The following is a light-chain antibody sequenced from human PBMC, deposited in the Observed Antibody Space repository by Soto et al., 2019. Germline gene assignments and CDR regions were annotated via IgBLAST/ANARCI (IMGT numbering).Light chain of an antibody. V-gene: IGKV3-11*01. Sequence: ETVLTQSPATLSLSPGERATLSCRASHSVTKSLAWYQQKPGQAPRLLISNASNRATGIPARFSGSGSGTDFTLTISSLEPEDFAVYYCQQGSTWVTFGPGTKVEIK. J-gene: IGKJ3*01. CDR3: QQGSTWVT. CDR1: HSVTKS. CDR2: NAS.